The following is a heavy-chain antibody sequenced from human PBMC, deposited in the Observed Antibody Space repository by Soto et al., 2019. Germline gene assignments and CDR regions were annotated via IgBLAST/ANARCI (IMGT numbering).Heavy chain of an antibody. Sequence: QVQLVESGGGVVQPGRSLRLSWAASGFTFSSYGMHWVRQAPGKGLEWVAVLSYDGSNKYYAGSGKGRFTISRDNSKNTMYLQMNILRAADTAVYYCAKGKCGYYDYDVGYHFDYWGQGTLVSVSS. J-gene: IGHJ4*02. V-gene: IGHV3-30*18. CDR3: AKGKCGYYDYDVGYHFDY. D-gene: IGHD5-12*01. CDR1: GFTFSSYG. CDR2: LSYDGSNK.